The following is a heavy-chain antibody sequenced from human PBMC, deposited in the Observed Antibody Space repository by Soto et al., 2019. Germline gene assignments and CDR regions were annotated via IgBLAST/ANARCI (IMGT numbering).Heavy chain of an antibody. Sequence: PGESLKISCKASGFRFTNYWISWVRQVPGKGLEWMGRIDPADSYVDYSPSFQGQVSISVDESISTAYLQWGSLKASDTAMYYCARLCRSPCCYSGPDAFDIWGQGTLVTVSS. CDR2: IDPADSYV. V-gene: IGHV5-10-1*04. J-gene: IGHJ3*02. D-gene: IGHD2-2*01. CDR1: GFRFTNYW. CDR3: ARLCRSPCCYSGPDAFDI.